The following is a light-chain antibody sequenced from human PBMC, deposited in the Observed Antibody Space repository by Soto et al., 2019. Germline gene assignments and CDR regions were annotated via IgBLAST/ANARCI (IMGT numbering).Light chain of an antibody. CDR2: EGH. V-gene: IGLV2-23*01. CDR1: SXFVGSFSL. CDR3: CLYIGATTYV. Sequence: QSVLAQPASVSGSPGQSITISCTGTSXFVGSFSLVSWYQRHPGKAPKVMISEGHRGPSGVPDRFSGSTSVNSASLTISGLQADDEADYYCCLYIGATTYVFGTGTKVTVL. J-gene: IGLJ1*01.